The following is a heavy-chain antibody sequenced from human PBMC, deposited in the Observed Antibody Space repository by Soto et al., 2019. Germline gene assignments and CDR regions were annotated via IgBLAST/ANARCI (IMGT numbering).Heavy chain of an antibody. V-gene: IGHV3-7*01. CDR1: GFTFSSYW. J-gene: IGHJ3*02. Sequence: GGSLRLSCAASGFTFSSYWMSWVRQAPGKGLEWVANIKQDGSEKYYVDSVKGRFTISRDNAKNSLYLQMNSLRAEDTAVYYCAREVPLSGYTDAFDIWGQGTMVTVSS. CDR2: IKQDGSEK. D-gene: IGHD5-12*01. CDR3: AREVPLSGYTDAFDI.